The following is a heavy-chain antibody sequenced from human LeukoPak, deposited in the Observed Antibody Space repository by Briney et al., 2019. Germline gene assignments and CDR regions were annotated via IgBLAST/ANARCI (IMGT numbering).Heavy chain of an antibody. D-gene: IGHD6-19*01. J-gene: IGHJ4*02. Sequence: PSETLSLTCTVSGGSISSHYWSWIRQPPGKGLEWIGYIYYSGSTNYNPSLKSRVTISVDTSKNQFSLKLSSVTAADTAVYYCASEGAVAGHFDYWGQGTLVTVSS. CDR3: ASEGAVAGHFDY. V-gene: IGHV4-59*11. CDR2: IYYSGST. CDR1: GGSISSHY.